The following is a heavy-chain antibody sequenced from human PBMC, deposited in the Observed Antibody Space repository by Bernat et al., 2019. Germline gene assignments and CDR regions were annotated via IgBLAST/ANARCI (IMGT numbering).Heavy chain of an antibody. D-gene: IGHD6-13*01. CDR1: GGSISSSSYY. V-gene: IGHV4-39*01. CDR3: ATLLLVLRTIDY. J-gene: IGHJ4*02. CDR2: IYYSGST. Sequence: QLQLQESGPGLVKPSETLSLTCTVSGGSISSSSYYWGWIRQPPGKGLEWIGSIYYSGSTYYNPSLKSRVTISVDTSKNQFSLQLCSVTAADTAVYYCATLLLVLRTIDYWGQGTLVTVSS.